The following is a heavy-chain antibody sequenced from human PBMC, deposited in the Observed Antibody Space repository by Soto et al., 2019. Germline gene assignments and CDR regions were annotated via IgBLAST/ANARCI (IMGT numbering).Heavy chain of an antibody. D-gene: IGHD1-26*01. V-gene: IGHV4-59*08. CDR1: GDSMTNYY. J-gene: IGHJ4*02. Sequence: SETLSLTCTVSGDSMTNYYWNWLRQPPGKGLEWIGYIYYSGSINYNPSLKSRVTISVDTSKNQFSLKLSSVTAADTAIYYCARISPSGTSDYWGQGTLVTVSS. CDR3: ARISPSGTSDY. CDR2: IYYSGSI.